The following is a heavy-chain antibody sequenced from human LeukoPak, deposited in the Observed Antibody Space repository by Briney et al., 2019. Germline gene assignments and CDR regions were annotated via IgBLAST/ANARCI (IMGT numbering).Heavy chain of an antibody. J-gene: IGHJ4*02. Sequence: GGSLRLSCAASGFTFSSYWMHWVRQAPGKGLVWVSRINTDGSSTSYADSVKGRFTISRDNAKNTLYLQMNSLRAEDTAVYYCARDGFTAYYDFWSGYPLGYWGQGTLVTVSS. CDR1: GFTFSSYW. CDR2: INTDGSST. V-gene: IGHV3-74*01. D-gene: IGHD3-3*01. CDR3: ARDGFTAYYDFWSGYPLGY.